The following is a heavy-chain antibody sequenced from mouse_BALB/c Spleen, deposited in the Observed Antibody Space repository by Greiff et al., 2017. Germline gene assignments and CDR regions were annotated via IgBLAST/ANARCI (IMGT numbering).Heavy chain of an antibody. D-gene: IGHD2-1*01. CDR2: IDPANGNT. V-gene: IGHV14-3*02. CDR3: AYYGNYGPGY. Sequence: EVQLVESGAELVKPGASVKLSCTASGFNIKDTYMHWVKQRPEQGLEWIGRIDPANGNTKYDPKFQGKATITADTSSNAAYLQLSSLTSEDTAVYYCAYYGNYGPGYWGEGTTLTVSS. J-gene: IGHJ2*01. CDR1: GFNIKDTY.